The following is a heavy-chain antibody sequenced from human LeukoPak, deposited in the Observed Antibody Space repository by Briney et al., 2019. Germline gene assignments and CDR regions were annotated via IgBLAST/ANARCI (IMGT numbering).Heavy chain of an antibody. J-gene: IGHJ2*01. CDR2: INPDGTVT. D-gene: IGHD6-19*01. V-gene: IGHV3-74*01. Sequence: GGSLRLSCAASGVTFNTHWMHCVRQAPGEGLLWVSPINPDGTVTTYADSVKGRFTISRDNAKNTLYLQMNSLKAEDTAVYYCVRDSPSGFFDLWGRGTLVTVSS. CDR1: GVTFNTHW. CDR3: VRDSPSGFFDL.